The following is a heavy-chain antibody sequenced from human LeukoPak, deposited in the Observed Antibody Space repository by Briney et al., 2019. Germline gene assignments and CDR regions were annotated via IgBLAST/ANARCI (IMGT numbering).Heavy chain of an antibody. CDR3: ARDKDRNLDY. CDR2: ISTFSAKT. D-gene: IGHD1-14*01. Sequence: ASVRVSCRTSGYTFTDYGISWVRRAPGQRLEWLGWISTFSAKTNYAQSLRGRVSMTTDTSTTTAYMELTSLRSGDTAVYYCARDKDRNLDYWGQGTLVTVSS. J-gene: IGHJ4*02. CDR1: GYTFTDYG. V-gene: IGHV1-18*04.